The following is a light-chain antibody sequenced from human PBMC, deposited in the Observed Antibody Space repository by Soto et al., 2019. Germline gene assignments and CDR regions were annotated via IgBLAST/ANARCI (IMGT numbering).Light chain of an antibody. CDR3: SSYAASNNLGV. CDR1: SSDVGGYNY. V-gene: IGLV2-8*01. Sequence: QSVLTQPPSASGSPGQSVTISCIGTSSDVGGYNYVSWYQQHPGKAPKLMIYEVSKRPSGVPDRFSGSKSGNTASLTVSGLQAEDEADYSCSSYAASNNLGVFGGGTKVPVL. J-gene: IGLJ2*01. CDR2: EVS.